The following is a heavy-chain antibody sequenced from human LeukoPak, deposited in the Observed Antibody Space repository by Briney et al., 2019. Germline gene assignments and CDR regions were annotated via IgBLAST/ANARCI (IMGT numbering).Heavy chain of an antibody. CDR2: IYYTGTT. J-gene: IGHJ1*01. D-gene: IGHD2-2*01. Sequence: PSDTLSLPCAFSGHSVSSRRFYWSWIRQSPGRGLEWIGYIYYTGTTNYNPSLKSRVTISLDTSKNHFSLRLRSMAAADTAIYYCASPGVPHGTDSSFHQWGQGALVTVSS. CDR3: ASPGVPHGTDSSFHQ. V-gene: IGHV4-61*03. CDR1: GHSVSSRRFY.